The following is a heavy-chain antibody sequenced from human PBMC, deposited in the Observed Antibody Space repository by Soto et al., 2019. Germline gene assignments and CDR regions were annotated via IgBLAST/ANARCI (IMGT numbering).Heavy chain of an antibody. Sequence: LRLSCAASGFTFSTFAMNWVRQAPGKGLEWVSGITGGSGFTFYADSVKGRFTISRDDSENTLFLQMSSLRAEDTAKYYCAKSGPTNYFDFWGQGTLVTVSS. CDR3: AKSGPTNYFDF. V-gene: IGHV3-23*01. J-gene: IGHJ4*02. CDR2: ITGGSGFT. CDR1: GFTFSTFA. D-gene: IGHD1-26*01.